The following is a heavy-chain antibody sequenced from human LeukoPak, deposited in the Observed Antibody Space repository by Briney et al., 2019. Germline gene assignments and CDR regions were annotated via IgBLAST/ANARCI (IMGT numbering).Heavy chain of an antibody. D-gene: IGHD6-13*01. CDR3: ARSYSNSWPNNWFDH. CDR1: GYTFTTYD. Sequence: ASVKVSSKASGYTFTTYDINWVRQATGQGLEWMGWMNPNSGDTGYAQKLQGRVTMTNNISMSTAYMELRRLRSEDTAVYYCARSYSNSWPNNWFDHWGQGTLVTVSS. J-gene: IGHJ5*02. CDR2: MNPNSGDT. V-gene: IGHV1-8*01.